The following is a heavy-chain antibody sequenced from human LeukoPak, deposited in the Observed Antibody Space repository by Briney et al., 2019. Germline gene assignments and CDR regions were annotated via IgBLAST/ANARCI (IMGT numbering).Heavy chain of an antibody. J-gene: IGHJ3*02. D-gene: IGHD5-24*01. CDR1: GLTFSRYA. CDR3: ARLEMATITHAFDI. V-gene: IGHV3-53*04. Sequence: GGSLRLSCAASGLTFSRYAMTWVRQAPGKGLEWVSVIYSGGSTYYADSVKGRFTISRHDPKNTLFLQMNSLRPEDTPVYYCARLEMATITHAFDIWGQGAMVTVSS. CDR2: IYSGGST.